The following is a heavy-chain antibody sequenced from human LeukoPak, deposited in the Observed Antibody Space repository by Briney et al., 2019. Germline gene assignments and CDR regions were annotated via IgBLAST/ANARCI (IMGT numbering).Heavy chain of an antibody. J-gene: IGHJ3*02. D-gene: IGHD3-22*01. CDR1: GGSISSGGYY. CDR2: IYYSGST. CDR3: ARERVDYYDSSDEAFDI. Sequence: SETLSLTCTVSGGSISSGGYYWSWLRQHPGTGLEWIGYIYYSGSTYYNPSLKSRVTISVDTSKNQFSLKLSSVTAADTAVYYCARERVDYYDSSDEAFDIWGQGTMVTVSS. V-gene: IGHV4-31*03.